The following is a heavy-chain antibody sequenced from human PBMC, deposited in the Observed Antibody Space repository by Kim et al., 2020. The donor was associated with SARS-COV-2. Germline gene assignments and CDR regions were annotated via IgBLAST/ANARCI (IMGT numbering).Heavy chain of an antibody. Sequence: SETLSLTCTVSGGSISSGGYYWSWIRQHPGKGLEWIGYIYYSGSTYYNPSLRSRVTISVDTSKNQFSLKLSSVTAADTAVYYCARGRPWSIVATIYAFDIWGQGTMVTVSS. CDR1: GGSISSGGYY. V-gene: IGHV4-31*03. J-gene: IGHJ3*02. CDR2: IYYSGST. D-gene: IGHD5-12*01. CDR3: ARGRPWSIVATIYAFDI.